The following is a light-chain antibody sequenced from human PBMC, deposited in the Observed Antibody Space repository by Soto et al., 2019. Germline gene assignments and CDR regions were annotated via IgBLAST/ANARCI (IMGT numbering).Light chain of an antibody. CDR2: RAS. J-gene: IGKJ4*01. CDR3: QQSYGTAPT. Sequence: DIVMTQSPDSLAVSLGERATINCKSSQSVLHSPNNRNYLAWYQQKPGQPPKLLISRASTRESVVPDRVSGSGSGTDFALTISSLEAEDVAMYYCQQSYGTAPTFGGGTKVEIK. CDR1: QSVLHSPNNRNY. V-gene: IGKV4-1*01.